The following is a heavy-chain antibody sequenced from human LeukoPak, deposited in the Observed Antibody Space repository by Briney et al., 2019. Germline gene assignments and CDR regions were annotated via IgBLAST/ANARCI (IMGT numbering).Heavy chain of an antibody. CDR3: ARDLPQLGYFDY. Sequence: SETLSLTCTVSGVSISSYYWSWFRQPAGKGLEWIGRIYTSGSTKKPSLKSRVTMSVDMSKNQFSLKLRSVTAADTAVYYCARDLPQLGYFDYWGQGTQVTVSS. CDR1: GVSISSYY. V-gene: IGHV4-4*07. D-gene: IGHD2-2*01. CDR2: IYTSGST. J-gene: IGHJ4*02.